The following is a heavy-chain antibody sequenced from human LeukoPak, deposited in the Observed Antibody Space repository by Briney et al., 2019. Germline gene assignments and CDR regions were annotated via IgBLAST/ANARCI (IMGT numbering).Heavy chain of an antibody. V-gene: IGHV3-NL1*01. CDR1: GFTFSRHG. Sequence: PGGSVRLSCAASGFTFSRHGMQWVRQAPGKGLEWVAVIHNDGTMGQYADTVKGRVTISRDMSRNTLYLQMNSLRDDDTAVSYCAQEGDELRADLDVWGKGTTVTVSS. J-gene: IGHJ6*03. D-gene: IGHD3-10*01. CDR3: AQEGDELRADLDV. CDR2: IHNDGTMG.